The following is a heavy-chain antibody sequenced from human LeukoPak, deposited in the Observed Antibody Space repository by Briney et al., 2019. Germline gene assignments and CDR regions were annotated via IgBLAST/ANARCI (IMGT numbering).Heavy chain of an antibody. CDR3: AKDGPYYYDRGFDY. CDR1: GFTFSSYG. CDR2: ISGSGGST. V-gene: IGHV3-23*01. Sequence: GGSLRLSCAASGFTFSSYGMHWVRQAPGKGLEWVSAISGSGGSTYYADSVKGRFTISRDNSKNTLYLQMNSLRAEDTAVYYCAKDGPYYYDRGFDYWGQGTLVTVSS. J-gene: IGHJ4*02. D-gene: IGHD3-22*01.